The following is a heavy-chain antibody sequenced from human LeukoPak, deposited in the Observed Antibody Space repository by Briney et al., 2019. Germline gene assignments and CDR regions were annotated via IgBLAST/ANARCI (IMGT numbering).Heavy chain of an antibody. V-gene: IGHV3-20*04. CDR2: INWSGGST. D-gene: IGHD2-2*01. Sequence: RPGGSLRLSCTASGFAFDEHGMSWVRQVPGKGLEWVSGINWSGGSTGYADPLRGRFTISRHNAKNSLYLQMDSLRAEDTALYYCARAPITSPFYFDYWGQGTLVTVSS. CDR1: GFAFDEHG. J-gene: IGHJ4*02. CDR3: ARAPITSPFYFDY.